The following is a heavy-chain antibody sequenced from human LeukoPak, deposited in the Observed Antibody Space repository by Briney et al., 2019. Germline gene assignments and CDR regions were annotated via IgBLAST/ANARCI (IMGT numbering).Heavy chain of an antibody. J-gene: IGHJ4*02. CDR1: GGSFSGYY. CDR2: INHSGST. CDR3: ARFTLLTYYYDSSGYPPGYFDY. Sequence: SETLSLTCAVYGGSFSGYYWSWIRQPPGKGLEWIGEINHSGSTNYNPSLKSRVTISVDTSKNQFSLKLSSVTAADTAVYYCARFTLLTYYYDSSGYPPGYFDYWGQGTLVTVSS. V-gene: IGHV4-34*01. D-gene: IGHD3-22*01.